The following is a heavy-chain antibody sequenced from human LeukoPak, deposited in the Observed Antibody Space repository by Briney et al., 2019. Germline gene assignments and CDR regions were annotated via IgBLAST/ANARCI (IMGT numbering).Heavy chain of an antibody. V-gene: IGHV3-33*01. CDR2: IWYDGSNK. D-gene: IGHD6-19*01. J-gene: IGHJ4*02. CDR1: GFTFSSYG. CDR3: ARDDHSGCIDY. Sequence: GGSLRLSCAASGFTFSSYGMHWVRQAPGKGLEWVAIIWYDGSNKYYADSVKGRFTISRDNSKNTLDLQMNSLRAEDTAVYFCARDDHSGCIDYWGQGTLVTVSS.